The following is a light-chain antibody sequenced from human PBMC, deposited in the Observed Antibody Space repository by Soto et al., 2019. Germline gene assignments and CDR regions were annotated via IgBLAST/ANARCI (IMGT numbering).Light chain of an antibody. CDR2: GST. Sequence: QSVLTQRPSVSGAPGQRVTISCTGSSSNIGAHYDVHWYQHLPGTAPKVLIYGSTNRPSGVPDRFSGSKSGTSASLAITGLQAEDEADYYCQSYDRSMSGYVFGTGTKVTVL. V-gene: IGLV1-40*01. J-gene: IGLJ1*01. CDR3: QSYDRSMSGYV. CDR1: SSNIGAHYD.